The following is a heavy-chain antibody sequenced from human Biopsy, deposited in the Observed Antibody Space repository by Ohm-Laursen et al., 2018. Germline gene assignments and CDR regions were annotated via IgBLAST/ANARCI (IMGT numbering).Heavy chain of an antibody. D-gene: IGHD5/OR15-5a*01. CDR2: IDPHTGVT. CDR1: GYDFLDFH. CDR3: ARPSGGVSTIGFDP. Sequence: SSVKVSCKSSGYDFLDFHIHWVRQVPGQGLEWIGHIDPHTGVTKYAQKFLDRITMTGDTSISTAYMDLSRLTSADTGIYYCARPSGGVSTIGFDPWGQGTLVIVSS. J-gene: IGHJ5*02. V-gene: IGHV1-2*05.